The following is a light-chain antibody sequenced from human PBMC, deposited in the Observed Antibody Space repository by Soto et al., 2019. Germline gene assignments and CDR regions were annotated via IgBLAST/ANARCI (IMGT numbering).Light chain of an antibody. CDR2: DAS. CDR1: QSVSNY. V-gene: IGKV3-11*01. J-gene: IGKJ4*01. CDR3: HQRFSWTLP. Sequence: EILFTQSPATLSLSPGERATLSCRASQSVSNYLAWYRQKPGQTPRPLIYDASKRETGTPARFSGSGAGTEFTLTISSLEPEDFAVDYCHQRFSWTLPFGGGTKVDIK.